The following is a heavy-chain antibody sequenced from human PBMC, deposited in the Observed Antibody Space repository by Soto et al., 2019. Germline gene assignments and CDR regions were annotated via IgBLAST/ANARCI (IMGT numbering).Heavy chain of an antibody. D-gene: IGHD3-3*01. Sequence: GGSLRLSCAASGFTFSSYSMNWVRQAPGKGLEWVSSISSSSSYIYYADSVKGRFTISRDNAKNSLYLQMNCLRAEDTAVYYCARDQGSAGYYDFWSGYYVSYYYYGMDVWGQGTTVTVSS. CDR2: ISSSSSYI. CDR3: ARDQGSAGYYDFWSGYYVSYYYYGMDV. J-gene: IGHJ6*02. V-gene: IGHV3-21*01. CDR1: GFTFSSYS.